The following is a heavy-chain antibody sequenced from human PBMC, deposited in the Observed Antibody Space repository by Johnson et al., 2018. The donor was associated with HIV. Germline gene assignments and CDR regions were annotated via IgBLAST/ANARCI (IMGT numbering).Heavy chain of an antibody. V-gene: IGHV3-43D*03. Sequence: VQLVESGGGVVQPGRSMRLSCAASGFTFDDYAMHWVRQAPGKGLEWVSLISWDGGSTYYADSVKGRFTISRDNSKNSLYLQMNSLRAEDTALYYCAKGGASYYDSPGDAFDIWGQGTMVTVSS. CDR3: AKGGASYYDSPGDAFDI. CDR2: ISWDGGST. D-gene: IGHD3-22*01. CDR1: GFTFDDYA. J-gene: IGHJ3*02.